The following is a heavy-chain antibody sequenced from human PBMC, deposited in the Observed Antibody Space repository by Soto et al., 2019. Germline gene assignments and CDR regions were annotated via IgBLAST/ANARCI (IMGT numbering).Heavy chain of an antibody. CDR3: TREGVGYSGYVEGGAH. J-gene: IGHJ4*01. Sequence: GGSLRLSCTASGFTFGDYSMSWVRQAPGKGLECVGFIRSKAYGGTTEYAASVKGRFTISRDDSKSIAYLQMNSLKTEDTAVYYCTREGVGYSGYVEGGAHWGHGTLVTVSS. V-gene: IGHV3-49*04. D-gene: IGHD5-12*01. CDR1: GFTFGDYS. CDR2: IRSKAYGGTT.